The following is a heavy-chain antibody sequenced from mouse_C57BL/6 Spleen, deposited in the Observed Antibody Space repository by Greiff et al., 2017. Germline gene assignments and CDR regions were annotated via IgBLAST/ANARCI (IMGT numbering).Heavy chain of an antibody. Sequence: QVQLQQSGAELVRPGPSVKMSCKASGYTFTNYWIGWAKQRPGHGLEWIGDIYPGGGNTNYNEKIKGKATLTADKSYSTAYMQVSILTSENSAIYYCAKSGAYYRYANDYALDYWGQGTSVTVSS. J-gene: IGHJ4*01. CDR2: IYPGGGNT. D-gene: IGHD2-14*01. CDR1: GYTFTNYW. V-gene: IGHV1-63*01. CDR3: AKSGAYYRYANDYALDY.